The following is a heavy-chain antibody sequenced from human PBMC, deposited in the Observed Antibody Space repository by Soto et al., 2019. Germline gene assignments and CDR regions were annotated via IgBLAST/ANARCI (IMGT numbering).Heavy chain of an antibody. CDR3: ALSSSYCSGGRCYGY. D-gene: IGHD2-15*01. J-gene: IGHJ4*02. V-gene: IGHV2-5*02. CDR2: IYWDNDK. CDR1: GFSLSTSGVG. Sequence: QITLKESGPTLVNPTQTLALTCMFSGFSLSTSGVGVGWIRQPRGRALEWLALIYWDNDKRYSPSLRSRLTITKDTSKNQVVLTMTNMDPVDTATYYCALSSSYCSGGRCYGYWGQGTLVTVSS.